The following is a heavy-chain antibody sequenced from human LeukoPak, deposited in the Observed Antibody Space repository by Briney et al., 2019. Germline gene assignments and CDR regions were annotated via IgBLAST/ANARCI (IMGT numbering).Heavy chain of an antibody. CDR3: AKGSSSWYKYFDY. CDR1: GYSISSGYY. J-gene: IGHJ4*02. Sequence: TSETLSLTCTVSGYSISSGYYWGWIRQPPGKGLEWIGSIYHSGSTYYNPSLKSRVTISVDTSKNQFSLKLSSVTAADTAVYYCAKGSSSWYKYFDYWGQGTLVTVSS. CDR2: IYHSGST. V-gene: IGHV4-38-2*02. D-gene: IGHD6-13*01.